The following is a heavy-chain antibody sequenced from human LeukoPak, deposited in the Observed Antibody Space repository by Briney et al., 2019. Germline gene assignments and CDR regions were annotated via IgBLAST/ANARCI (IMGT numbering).Heavy chain of an antibody. D-gene: IGHD3-10*01. CDR2: ISAYNYNT. J-gene: IGHJ4*02. Sequence: ASVKVSCKASGYTFTSYGTSWVRQAPGQGLEWMGWISAYNYNTNYAQKLEGRVTMTTGTSTSTAFMELRSLRSDDTAVYYCARDCIWFGELSWDYWGQGTLVTVSS. CDR1: GYTFTSYG. V-gene: IGHV1-18*04. CDR3: ARDCIWFGELSWDY.